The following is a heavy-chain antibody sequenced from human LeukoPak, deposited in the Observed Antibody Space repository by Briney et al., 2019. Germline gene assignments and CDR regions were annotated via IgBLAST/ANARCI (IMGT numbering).Heavy chain of an antibody. D-gene: IGHD2-2*01. V-gene: IGHV1-18*01. J-gene: IGHJ4*02. CDR2: IRVYNGNT. CDR3: ARGGYCSSASCRLYFDY. CDR1: GYTYTSYG. Sequence: GASVKVSCKPSGYTYTSYGISSVRQAPRHGREWMGWIRVYNGNTNYAQKVQGRVTMTTDTPTSTAYMELRSLRSDDTAVYYWARGGYCSSASCRLYFDYWGQGTLVTVSS.